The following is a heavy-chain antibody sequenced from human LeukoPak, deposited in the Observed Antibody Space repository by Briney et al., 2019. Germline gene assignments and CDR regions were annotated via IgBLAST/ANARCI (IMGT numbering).Heavy chain of an antibody. Sequence: SVKVSCKASGGAFSSYAISWVRQAPGQGLEWMGRIIPVLGITNYAQKFQGRVTITADKSTSTADMELSSLRSEDTAVYYCARGGGRWLQLSVADYYGMDVWGRGTTVTVSS. CDR1: GGAFSSYA. J-gene: IGHJ6*02. CDR2: IIPVLGIT. V-gene: IGHV1-69*04. D-gene: IGHD5-24*01. CDR3: ARGGGRWLQLSVADYYGMDV.